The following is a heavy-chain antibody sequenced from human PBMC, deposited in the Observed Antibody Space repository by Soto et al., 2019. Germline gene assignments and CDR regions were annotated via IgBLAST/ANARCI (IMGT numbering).Heavy chain of an antibody. CDR1: GYSISSGYY. CDR3: ARQDEMVVNRFDY. Sequence: SETLSLTCAVSGYSISSGYYWSWIRQPPGKGLEWIGEINHSGSTNYNPSLKSRVTISVDTSKNQFSLKLSSVTAADTAVYYCARQDEMVVNRFDYWGQGTLVTVSS. CDR2: INHSGST. V-gene: IGHV4-34*01. D-gene: IGHD2-15*01. J-gene: IGHJ4*02.